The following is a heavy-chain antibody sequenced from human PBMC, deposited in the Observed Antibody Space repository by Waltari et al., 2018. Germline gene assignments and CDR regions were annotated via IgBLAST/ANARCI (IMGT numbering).Heavy chain of an antibody. CDR2: IHLSGRT. D-gene: IGHD2-15*01. CDR1: GASMSENYW. J-gene: IGHJ4*02. Sequence: QLQLKQSGPGLVKPSESLSLTGGVPGASMSENYWWSWVRQSPEKGLEWIGKIHLSGRTYYNPSLESRVSVSMDTSNNKFFLKLSSAIAADTAVYYCARDRGRGLYFDSWGQGTLVTVSP. V-gene: IGHV4-4*02. CDR3: ARDRGRGLYFDS.